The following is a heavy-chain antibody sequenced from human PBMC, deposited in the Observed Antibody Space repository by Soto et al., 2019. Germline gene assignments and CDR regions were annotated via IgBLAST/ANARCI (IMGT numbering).Heavy chain of an antibody. D-gene: IGHD6-19*01. J-gene: IGHJ4*02. V-gene: IGHV1-69*08. CDR1: GGTFSSYT. Sequence: QVQLVQSGAEVKKPGSSVKVSCKASGGTFSSYTISWVRQAPGQGLEWMGRIIPILGIANYAQKFQGRVTITADKSTSTAYMELSSLRSEDTAVYYCARDLAVAGTSGDYWGQGTLVTVSS. CDR2: IIPILGIA. CDR3: ARDLAVAGTSGDY.